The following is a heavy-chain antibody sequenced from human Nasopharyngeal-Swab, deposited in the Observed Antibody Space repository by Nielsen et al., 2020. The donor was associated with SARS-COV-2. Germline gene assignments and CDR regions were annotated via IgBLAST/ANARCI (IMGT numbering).Heavy chain of an antibody. CDR3: ARRLESGYSSSSVVDY. D-gene: IGHD6-6*01. J-gene: IGHJ4*02. CDR1: GYSFTSYW. CDR2: IYPGDSDT. V-gene: IGHV5-51*01. Sequence: GESLKISCQGSGYSFTSYWIGWVRQMPGKGLEWMGIIYPGDSDTRYSPSFQGQVTISADKSISTAYLQWSSLKASDTAMYYCARRLESGYSSSSVVDYWCQGTLVTVSS.